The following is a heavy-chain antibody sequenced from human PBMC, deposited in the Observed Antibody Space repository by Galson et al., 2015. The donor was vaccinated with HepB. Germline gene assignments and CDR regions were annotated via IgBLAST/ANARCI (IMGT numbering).Heavy chain of an antibody. V-gene: IGHV3-21*01. Sequence: SLRLSCAASGFTFSSYAMSWVRQAPGKGLEWVSSISSSSSYIYYADSVKGRFTISRDNAKNSLYLQMNSLRAEDTAVYYCAGPRRGGYGMDVWGQGTTVTVSS. CDR1: GFTFSSYA. J-gene: IGHJ6*02. CDR2: ISSSSSYI. CDR3: AGPRRGGYGMDV.